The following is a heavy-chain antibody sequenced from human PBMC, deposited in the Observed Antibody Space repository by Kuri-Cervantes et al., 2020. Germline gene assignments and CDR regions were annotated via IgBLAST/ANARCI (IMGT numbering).Heavy chain of an antibody. CDR3: ARVVTVTGAYYFDY. J-gene: IGHJ4*02. CDR2: INHSGST. D-gene: IGHD4-17*01. V-gene: IGHV4-34*01. CDR1: GGSFSGYY. Sequence: ESLKISCAVYGGSFSGYYWSWIRQPPGKGLEWIGEINHSGSTNYNPSLKSRVTISVDTSKNQFSLKLSSVTAADTAVYYCARVVTVTGAYYFDYWGQGTLVTVSS.